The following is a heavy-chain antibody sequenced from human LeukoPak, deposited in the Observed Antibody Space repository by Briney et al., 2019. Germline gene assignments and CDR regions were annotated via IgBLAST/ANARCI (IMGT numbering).Heavy chain of an antibody. V-gene: IGHV3-23*01. J-gene: IGHJ4*02. Sequence: GGPLRLSCAASGFTFSSYAMSWVRQAPGKGLEWVSAISGSGGSTYYADSVKGRFTISRDNSKNTLYLQMNSLRAEDTAVYYCAKDDSPLGRPGYFDYWGQGTLVTVSS. CDR2: ISGSGGST. CDR3: AKDDSPLGRPGYFDY. D-gene: IGHD1-1*01. CDR1: GFTFSSYA.